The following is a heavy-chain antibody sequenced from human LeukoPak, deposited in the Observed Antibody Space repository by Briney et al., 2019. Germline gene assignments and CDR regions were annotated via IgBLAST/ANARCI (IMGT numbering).Heavy chain of an antibody. J-gene: IGHJ4*02. D-gene: IGHD1-26*01. CDR2: IYYNGNT. Sequence: SETLSLTCTVSGGSIGVFYWSWIRQPPGKGLEWIGYIYYNGNTNFNPSLKSRVTMSVDTSKNQFSLKLSSVTAADTAVYYCARSKWELPYYFDYWGQGTLVTVSS. CDR1: GGSIGVFY. CDR3: ARSKWELPYYFDY. V-gene: IGHV4-59*12.